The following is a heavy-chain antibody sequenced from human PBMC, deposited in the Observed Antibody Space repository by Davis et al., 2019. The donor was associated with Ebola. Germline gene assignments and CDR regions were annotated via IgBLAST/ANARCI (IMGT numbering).Heavy chain of an antibody. CDR1: GYSFTSYW. V-gene: IGHV5-51*01. Sequence: GESLKISCKGSGYSFTSYWIGWVRQMPGKGLEWMGIIYPGDSDTRYSPSFQGQVTISADKSIKTAFLQWGSLKASDTALYYCASLRRTITGMDDAFDMWGQGTMVTVSA. D-gene: IGHD2-8*02. CDR2: IYPGDSDT. J-gene: IGHJ3*02. CDR3: ASLRRTITGMDDAFDM.